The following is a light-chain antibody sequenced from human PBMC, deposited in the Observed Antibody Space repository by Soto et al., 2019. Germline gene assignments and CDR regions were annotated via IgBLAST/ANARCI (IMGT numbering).Light chain of an antibody. CDR3: QQSYSTLYT. CDR1: QSISTS. CDR2: AAS. Sequence: DIQMTQSPSSLSASVGDRVTITCRASQSISTSLSWHQQKPGKAPKLLIHAASSLQSGVPSRFSGSGSGTDFTLTISSLQPEDVAVYYCQQSYSTLYTFGQGTNLEIK. J-gene: IGKJ2*01. V-gene: IGKV1-39*01.